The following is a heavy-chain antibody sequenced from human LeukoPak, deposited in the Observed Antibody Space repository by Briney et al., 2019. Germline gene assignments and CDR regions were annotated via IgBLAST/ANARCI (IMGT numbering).Heavy chain of an antibody. CDR3: ARGGATGMMLDYYYMDV. D-gene: IGHD6-13*01. CDR1: GYTFTGYY. CDR2: INPNSGGT. V-gene: IGHV1-2*02. J-gene: IGHJ6*03. Sequence: ASVKVSGKASGYTFTGYYMHWVRQAPGQGLEWMGWINPNSGGTNYAQKFQGRVTMTRDTSISTAYMELSRLRSDDTAVYYCARGGATGMMLDYYYMDVWGKGTTVTVSS.